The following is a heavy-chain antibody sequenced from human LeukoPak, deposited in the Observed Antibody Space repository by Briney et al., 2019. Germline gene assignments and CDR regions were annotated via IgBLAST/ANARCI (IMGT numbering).Heavy chain of an antibody. CDR3: ARDSVSSWYPPYYYYYGMDV. CDR1: GFTFSSYG. Sequence: GGSLRPSLSASGFTFSSYGMHWGRQAPRKGMEWGAVIWDGGSNKYYADSVKGRFTISRDNSKNTLYLQMNSLRAEDTAVYYCARDSVSSWYPPYYYYYGMDVWGQGTTVTVSS. CDR2: IWDGGSNK. J-gene: IGHJ6*02. D-gene: IGHD6-13*01. V-gene: IGHV3-33*01.